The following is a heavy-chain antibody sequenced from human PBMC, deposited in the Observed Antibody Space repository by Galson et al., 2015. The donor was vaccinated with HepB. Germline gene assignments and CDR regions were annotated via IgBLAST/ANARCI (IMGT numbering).Heavy chain of an antibody. V-gene: IGHV3-30*03. Sequence: SLRLSCAASGFTFGKSVMTWVRQAPGKGLEWVTIISYDGTSKFYADSVRGRFTISRGDSKSTLYLQMNSLGVEDTAVYYCARDRLFFEWPPRGAFSHWGQGTPVTVSS. CDR1: GFTFGKSV. CDR3: ARDRLFFEWPPRGAFSH. J-gene: IGHJ4*02. CDR2: ISYDGTSK. D-gene: IGHD3-3*01.